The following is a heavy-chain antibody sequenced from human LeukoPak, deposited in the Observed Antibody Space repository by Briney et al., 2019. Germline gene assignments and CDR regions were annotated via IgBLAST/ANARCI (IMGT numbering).Heavy chain of an antibody. D-gene: IGHD1-26*01. CDR2: IYPGDSDT. Sequence: GESLKISCKGSGYSFTSYWIGWVRKMPGKGLEWMGIIYPGDSDTRYSPSFQGQVTISADKSISTAYLQWSSLKASDTAMYYCARHAPYSGSYDVSDYWGQGTLVTVSS. CDR3: ARHAPYSGSYDVSDY. CDR1: GYSFTSYW. J-gene: IGHJ4*02. V-gene: IGHV5-51*01.